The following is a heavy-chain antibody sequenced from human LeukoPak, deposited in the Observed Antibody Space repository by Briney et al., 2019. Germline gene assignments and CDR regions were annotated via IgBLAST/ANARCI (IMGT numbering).Heavy chain of an antibody. CDR3: ATEKDLLLDS. D-gene: IGHD1-26*01. J-gene: IGHJ5*01. Sequence: GSVKVSCKVSGYSLSELSTHWVRQAPGHGLEWMGGFDPGDDETIYAQKFQGRVTMTEDTSTDTAYLELSSLRSEDTAVYFCATEKDLLLDSWGQGTPVTVSS. CDR2: FDPGDDET. CDR1: GYSLSELS. V-gene: IGHV1-24*01.